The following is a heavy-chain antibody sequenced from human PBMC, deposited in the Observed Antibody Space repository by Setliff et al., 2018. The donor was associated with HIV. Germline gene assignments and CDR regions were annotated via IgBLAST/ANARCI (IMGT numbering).Heavy chain of an antibody. D-gene: IGHD5-12*01. CDR2: IKQDGSQK. V-gene: IGHV3-7*01. J-gene: IGHJ4*02. CDR1: GFTFSSYG. CDR3: AREALSRDGYSYFDY. Sequence: GGSLRLSCAAFGFTFSSYGMSWVRQAPGEGLEWVATIKQDGSQKFYVDSVKGRFTISRDNTRSSLFLHMDSLTAEDTAVYYCAREALSRDGYSYFDYWGQGTLVTVSS.